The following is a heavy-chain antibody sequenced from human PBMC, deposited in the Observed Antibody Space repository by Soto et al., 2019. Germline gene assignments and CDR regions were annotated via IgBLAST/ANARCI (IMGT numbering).Heavy chain of an antibody. Sequence: QVHLVQSGAEVKKPGASVKVSCKSSGYTFVNYAICWVRQAPGQGLEWMGCISAYNGNTDYAQKLQGRVTMTTDTSPTPAFMGVRRLISCDTAVYFCAREAGSGSYYPFDYWGQGTLVTVSS. V-gene: IGHV1-18*01. J-gene: IGHJ4*02. D-gene: IGHD3-10*01. CDR2: ISAYNGNT. CDR1: GYTFVNYA. CDR3: AREAGSGSYYPFDY.